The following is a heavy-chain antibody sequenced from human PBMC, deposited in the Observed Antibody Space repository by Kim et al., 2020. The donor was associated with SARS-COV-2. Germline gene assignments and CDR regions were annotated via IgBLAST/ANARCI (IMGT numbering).Heavy chain of an antibody. V-gene: IGHV4-4*02. CDR2: IYHSGST. Sequence: SETLSLTCAVSGGSISSSNWWSWVRQPPGKGLEWIGEIYHSGSTNYNPSLKSRVTISVDKSKNQFSLKLSSVTAADTAVYYCARIKWELLYYYYGMDVWGQGTTVTVSS. CDR1: GGSISSSNW. J-gene: IGHJ6*02. CDR3: ARIKWELLYYYYGMDV. D-gene: IGHD1-26*01.